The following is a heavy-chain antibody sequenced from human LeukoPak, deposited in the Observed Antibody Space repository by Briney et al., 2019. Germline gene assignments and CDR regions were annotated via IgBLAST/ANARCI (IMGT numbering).Heavy chain of an antibody. CDR1: GFTVSSNY. CDR2: IYSGGST. Sequence: GGSLRLSCAASGFTVSSNYMSWVRQAPGKGLEGVSVIYSGGSTYYADSVKGRFTISRDNSTNTMYLQTNSLRAEDTAVYYCASTVTAPYYYYGMDVWGQGTTVTVSS. CDR3: ASTVTAPYYYYGMDV. J-gene: IGHJ6*02. D-gene: IGHD4-17*01. V-gene: IGHV3-66*01.